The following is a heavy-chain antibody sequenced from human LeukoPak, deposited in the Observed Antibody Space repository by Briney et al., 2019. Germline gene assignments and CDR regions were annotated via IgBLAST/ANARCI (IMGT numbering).Heavy chain of an antibody. J-gene: IGHJ5*02. CDR1: GFTFSTYW. Sequence: GGSLRLSCAASGFTFSTYWMHWVRQAPGKGLEWVAVISYDGSYKYYADSMKGRSTISRDNSKNTLYLQMNSLRAEDTAVYYCAKDLTNDYGDPWGQGTLVTVSS. CDR3: AKDLTNDYGDP. V-gene: IGHV3-30*18. CDR2: ISYDGSYK. D-gene: IGHD3-16*01.